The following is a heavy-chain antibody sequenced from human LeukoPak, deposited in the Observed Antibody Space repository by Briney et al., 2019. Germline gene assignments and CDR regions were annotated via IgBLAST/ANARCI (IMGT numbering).Heavy chain of an antibody. J-gene: IGHJ4*02. CDR3: ARKAKSWYYFDY. CDR1: GYTFTDYY. V-gene: IGHV1-46*01. Sequence: ASVKVSCKASGYTFTDYYMHWVRQAPGQGLECMGVINPRGGSTIYAQRFQGRVTMTRDTSASTVYMELSSLRSEDTAVYYCARKAKSWYYFDYWGQGTLVTVSS. CDR2: INPRGGST. D-gene: IGHD6-13*01.